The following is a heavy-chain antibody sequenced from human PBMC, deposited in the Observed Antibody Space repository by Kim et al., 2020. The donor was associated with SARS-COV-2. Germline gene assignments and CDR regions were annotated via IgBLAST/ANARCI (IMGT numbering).Heavy chain of an antibody. D-gene: IGHD6-13*01. J-gene: IGHJ4*02. CDR1: GGPISSSNYY. CDR3: ARNNRVASRNWYPHVDY. Sequence: SETLSLTCSVSGGPISSSNYYWAWIRQPPGKGLEWVGSIYYSGNTYHNPSLKSRVTISVDTSKNQFSLTLTSATAADTAVYYCARNNRVASRNWYPHVDYWGQGTLVTVSS. CDR2: IYYSGNT. V-gene: IGHV4-39*01.